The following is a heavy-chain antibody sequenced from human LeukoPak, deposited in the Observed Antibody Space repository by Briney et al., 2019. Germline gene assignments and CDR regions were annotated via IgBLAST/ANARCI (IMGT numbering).Heavy chain of an antibody. CDR3: ARARHYGSGSYNWFDP. J-gene: IGHJ5*02. D-gene: IGHD3-10*01. CDR2: ITPSGGMI. Sequence: ASVKVSCKASGYTFTNYYMHWVRQAPGQGLDWMGVITPSGGMITYAQNFLGRVTMTSDTSTTTVYMELSSLRSEDTAVYYCARARHYGSGSYNWFDPWGQGTLVTVSS. CDR1: GYTFTNYY. V-gene: IGHV1-46*01.